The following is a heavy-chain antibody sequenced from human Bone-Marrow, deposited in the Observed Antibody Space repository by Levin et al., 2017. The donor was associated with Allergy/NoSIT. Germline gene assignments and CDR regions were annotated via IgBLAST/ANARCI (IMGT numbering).Heavy chain of an antibody. V-gene: IGHV3-7*01. D-gene: IGHD4-23*01. Sequence: PGGSLRLSCTASGFTFSSYWMSWVRQAPGKGLEWVANVKQDGSEKYYVDSVKGRFTISRDNVKNSLYLQMNSLSAEDTAVYYCARDCFVNGGNFRNAFDIWGHGTVVTVSS. CDR2: VKQDGSEK. CDR3: ARDCFVNGGNFRNAFDI. J-gene: IGHJ3*02. CDR1: GFTFSSYW.